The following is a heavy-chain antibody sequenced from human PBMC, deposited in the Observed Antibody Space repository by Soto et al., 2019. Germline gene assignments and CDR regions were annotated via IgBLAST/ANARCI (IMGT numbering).Heavy chain of an antibody. CDR3: ARGPCTTSCYTDY. CDR2: IYSGGST. CDR1: GFTVTNNY. Sequence: GGSLRLSCAASGFTVTNNYMSWVRQAPGKGLEWVSLIYSGGSTYYADSVKGRFTISRDNSKNTLYLQMNSLRAEDTAVYYCARGPCTTSCYTDYWGQGTLVTVSS. D-gene: IGHD2-2*02. J-gene: IGHJ4*02. V-gene: IGHV3-66*01.